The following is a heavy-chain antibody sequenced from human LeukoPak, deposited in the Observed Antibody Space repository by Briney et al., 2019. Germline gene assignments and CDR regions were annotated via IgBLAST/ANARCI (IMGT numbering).Heavy chain of an antibody. CDR3: TRDPLRYLRVGHYDY. D-gene: IGHD3-9*01. CDR1: GFTFSTSA. V-gene: IGHV3-21*01. J-gene: IGHJ4*02. Sequence: GGSLRLSCAASGFTFSTSAMSWARQVPGKGLEWVSSIDYDSSHIYYAASVRGRFTISRDNARNSVYLQMDSLRVEDTAVYYCTRDPLRYLRVGHYDYWGQGTLVAVSS. CDR2: IDYDSSHI.